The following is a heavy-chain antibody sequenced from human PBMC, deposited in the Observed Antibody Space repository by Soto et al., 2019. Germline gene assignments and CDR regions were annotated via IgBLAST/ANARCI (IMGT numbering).Heavy chain of an antibody. CDR1: GFTFSDYY. V-gene: IGHV3-11*03. Sequence: GGSLRLSCAASGFTFSDYYMSWIRQAPGKGLDWVSYISSSSSYTNYADSVKGRFTISRDNAKNSLYLQMNSLRAEDTAVYYCATRGFYDILTGYYSLPPGYWGQGTLVTVSS. D-gene: IGHD3-9*01. J-gene: IGHJ4*02. CDR3: ATRGFYDILTGYYSLPPGY. CDR2: ISSSSSYT.